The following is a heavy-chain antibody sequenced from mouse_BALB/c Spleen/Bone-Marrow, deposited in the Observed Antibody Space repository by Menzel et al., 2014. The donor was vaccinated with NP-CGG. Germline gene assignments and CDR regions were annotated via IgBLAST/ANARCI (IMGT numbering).Heavy chain of an antibody. CDR1: GFTFSSFG. V-gene: IGHV5-17*02. Sequence: EVQGVESGGGFVQPGGSRKLSCAASGFTFSSFGMHWVRQAPEKGLEWVAYISRGSSPIYYGATVMGRFTISRDNPENTLFLQMTSLRSEDTATYYGVISGSSSGYFDYWGQGTTLTVSS. CDR3: VISGSSSGYFDY. D-gene: IGHD1-1*01. J-gene: IGHJ2*01. CDR2: ISRGSSPI.